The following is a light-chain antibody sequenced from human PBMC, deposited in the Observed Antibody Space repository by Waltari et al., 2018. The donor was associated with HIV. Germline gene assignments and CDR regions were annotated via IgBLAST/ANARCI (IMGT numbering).Light chain of an antibody. Sequence: QSALTQSHAMSGSPGQSVTISCSGTSSDIGGYNYVSWYQQHPGKAPKLLIYDVTKRPSGVPDRFSASKSGNTASLTISGLQAEDEADYYCSSYAGTYTRYVFGTGTKVTVL. V-gene: IGLV2-11*01. CDR2: DVT. CDR3: SSYAGTYTRYV. J-gene: IGLJ1*01. CDR1: SSDIGGYNY.